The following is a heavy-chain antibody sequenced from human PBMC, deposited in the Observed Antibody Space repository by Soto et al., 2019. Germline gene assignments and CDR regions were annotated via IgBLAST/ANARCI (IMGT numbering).Heavy chain of an antibody. J-gene: IGHJ6*02. Sequence: QLVQSGAEVKKPGSSVKVSCRASGGDFNSYTISWVRQAPGQGPAWMGTIIPILDVTKNAQKFQGRVTITADKSTTTVYMELRSLRSDDTGVYYCAQLWFGELWHGMDVWGQGTTVTVSS. CDR3: AQLWFGELWHGMDV. CDR1: GGDFNSYT. CDR2: IIPILDVT. V-gene: IGHV1-69*02. D-gene: IGHD3-10*01.